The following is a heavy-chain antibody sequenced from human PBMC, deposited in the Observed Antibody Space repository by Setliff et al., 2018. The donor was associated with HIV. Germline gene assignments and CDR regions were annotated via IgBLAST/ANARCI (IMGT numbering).Heavy chain of an antibody. CDR2: ISWNSGSI. D-gene: IGHD2-2*02. CDR3: VKGGYRYYYYYMDV. V-gene: IGHV3-9*01. J-gene: IGHJ6*03. Sequence: PGGSLRLSCAASGFTFSSYAMHWVRQAPGKGLEWASGISWNSGSIGYADSVKGRFTLSRDNAKNSLYPQVNSLRDDDTALYYCVKGGYRYYYYYMDVWGKGTTVTVSS. CDR1: GFTFSSYA.